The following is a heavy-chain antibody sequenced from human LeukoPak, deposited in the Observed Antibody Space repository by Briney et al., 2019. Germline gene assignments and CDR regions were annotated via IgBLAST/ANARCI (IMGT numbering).Heavy chain of an antibody. CDR1: GFAFNTYV. CDR3: AKTAVVITFRFDD. V-gene: IGHV3-23*01. CDR2: INGGGSNT. J-gene: IGHJ4*02. D-gene: IGHD4/OR15-4a*01. Sequence: GGSLRLSCVASGFAFNTYVMSWVRQAPGKGLEWVAAINGGGSNTYYADSVKGRFTISRDNSKNMAYLQMNSLRADDTAVYYCAKTAVVITFRFDDWGQGALATVSS.